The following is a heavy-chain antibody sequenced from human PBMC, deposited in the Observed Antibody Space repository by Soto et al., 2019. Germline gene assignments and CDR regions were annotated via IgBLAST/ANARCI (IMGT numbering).Heavy chain of an antibody. CDR3: ARDSGRGVADDY. Sequence: EVQLVESGGGLVQPGGSLRLSCAASGFTFSSYSMTWVRQAPGKGLEWVSYIGKSSSPIFYADSVRGRFFISRDNAKNSLYLQMNSLRDVDTAVYYCARDSGRGVADDYWGQGTLVTVSS. D-gene: IGHD2-15*01. V-gene: IGHV3-48*02. J-gene: IGHJ4*02. CDR1: GFTFSSYS. CDR2: IGKSSSPI.